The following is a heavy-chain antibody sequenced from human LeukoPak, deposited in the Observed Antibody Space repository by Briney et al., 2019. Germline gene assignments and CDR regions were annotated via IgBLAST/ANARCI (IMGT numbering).Heavy chain of an antibody. CDR1: GFTFSSYW. CDR2: IKQDGSEK. D-gene: IGHD3-10*01. CDR3: ANLVGSGYYGSGSYYNLN. J-gene: IGHJ4*02. Sequence: GGSLRLSCAASGFTFSSYWMSWVRQAPGKGLEWVANIKQDGSEKYYVDSVKGRFTISRENAKNSLYLQMNSLRAEDTAVYYCANLVGSGYYGSGSYYNLNWGQGTLATVSS. V-gene: IGHV3-7*01.